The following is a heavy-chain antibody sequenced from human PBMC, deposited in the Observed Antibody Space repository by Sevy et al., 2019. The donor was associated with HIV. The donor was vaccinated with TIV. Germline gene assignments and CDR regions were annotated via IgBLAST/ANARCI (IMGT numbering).Heavy chain of an antibody. V-gene: IGHV3-15*01. CDR3: TTSPSEGGH. CDR2: IKTKTEGETI. Sequence: GGSLRLSCAASGLTFSNFQMSWVRQAPGKGLEWVARIKTKTEGETIDYASPVNVRFTHSRDDSKSTLFLEMSRLKTEDTSVYYCTTSPSEGGHWGQGTLVTVSS. J-gene: IGHJ4*02. D-gene: IGHD3-16*01. CDR1: GLTFSNFQ.